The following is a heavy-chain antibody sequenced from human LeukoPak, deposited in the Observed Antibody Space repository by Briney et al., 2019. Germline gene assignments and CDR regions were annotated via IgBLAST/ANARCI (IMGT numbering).Heavy chain of an antibody. CDR2: ITGRSDKT. J-gene: IGHJ4*02. Sequence: PGGSLRLSCAASGFNFNKYDMTWARQAPGKGLEWVSTITGRSDKTYYTDSVKGRFVTSRDNSKDTLYLQMNSLRAEDTALYSCAKGGWLDDLGQGALVTVSS. CDR3: AKGGWLDD. D-gene: IGHD6-19*01. V-gene: IGHV3-23*01. CDR1: GFNFNKYD.